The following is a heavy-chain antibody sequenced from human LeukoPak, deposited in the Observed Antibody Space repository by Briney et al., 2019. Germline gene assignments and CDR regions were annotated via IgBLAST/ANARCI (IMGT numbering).Heavy chain of an antibody. CDR2: TSSDLNVK. CDR1: GFTFRNYV. D-gene: IGHD3-10*01. Sequence: GGSLRLSCAASGFTFRNYVIHWVRQAPGKGLEWVAVTSSDLNVKLYADSVKGRFTISRDNSRSTLYLQMNSLRPEDTAIYYYAREGYYGSGSPPSLYFDYWGQGILVTVSS. CDR3: AREGYYGSGSPPSLYFDY. J-gene: IGHJ4*02. V-gene: IGHV3-30-3*01.